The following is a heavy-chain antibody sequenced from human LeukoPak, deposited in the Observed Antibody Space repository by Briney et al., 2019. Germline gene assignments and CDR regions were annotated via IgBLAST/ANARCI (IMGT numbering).Heavy chain of an antibody. V-gene: IGHV1-2*02. D-gene: IGHD3-22*01. Sequence: ASVKVSCKASGYTFTGYYMHWVRQAPGQGLEWMGWINPNSGGTNYAQKFQGRVTMTRDTSISTAYMELSRLRSDDTAVYYCARAPIYFYYSWCYYYFDHWGQGNLGTGSS. CDR3: ARAPIYFYYSWCYYYFDH. CDR1: GYTFTGYY. J-gene: IGHJ4*01. CDR2: INPNSGGT.